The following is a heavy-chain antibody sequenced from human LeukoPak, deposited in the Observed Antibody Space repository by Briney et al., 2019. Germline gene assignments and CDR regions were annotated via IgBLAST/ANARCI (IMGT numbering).Heavy chain of an antibody. J-gene: IGHJ4*02. CDR2: IYYRVTS. CDR1: GDSISTYY. Sequence: PSETLSLTCTVSGDSISTYYWSWIRQPPGKGLEWIGYIYYRVTSDYNPSLKSRVTMSVDMSTRQISLKLSSVTAADTAVYYCARDTFLTYYYDSSDYVFDYWGQGTLITVSS. D-gene: IGHD3-22*01. CDR3: ARDTFLTYYYDSSDYVFDY. V-gene: IGHV4-59*01.